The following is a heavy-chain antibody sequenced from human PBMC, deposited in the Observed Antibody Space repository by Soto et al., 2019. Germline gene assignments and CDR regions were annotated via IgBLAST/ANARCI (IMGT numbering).Heavy chain of an antibody. Sequence: QVQLVQSGAEVKKPGSSVKVSCKASGGTFSSYAISWVRQAPGQGLEWMGGIIPIFGTANYAQKFQGRVTITADESTSTAYMELSSLRSEDTAVYYCARGADQWELLTYYGMDVWGQGTTVTVSS. CDR2: IIPIFGTA. CDR3: ARGADQWELLTYYGMDV. V-gene: IGHV1-69*01. J-gene: IGHJ6*02. D-gene: IGHD1-26*01. CDR1: GGTFSSYA.